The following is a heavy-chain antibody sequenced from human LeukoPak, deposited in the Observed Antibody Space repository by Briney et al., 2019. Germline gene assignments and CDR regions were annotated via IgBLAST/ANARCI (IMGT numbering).Heavy chain of an antibody. V-gene: IGHV4-39*01. CDR2: IYYSGST. CDR3: ARTIIHYYDTSSYFDY. Sequence: SETLSLTCTVSGGSISTSSYYWGWIRQPPGKGLEWIGTIYYSGSTYYNPSLKSRVTISVDTTKNQFSLKLSSVTAADTAVYYCARTIIHYYDTSSYFDYWGQGTLVTVSS. CDR1: GGSISTSSYY. D-gene: IGHD3-22*01. J-gene: IGHJ4*02.